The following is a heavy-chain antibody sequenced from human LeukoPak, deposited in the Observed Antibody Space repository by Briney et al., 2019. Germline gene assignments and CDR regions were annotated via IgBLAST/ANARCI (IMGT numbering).Heavy chain of an antibody. J-gene: IGHJ4*02. CDR1: GGSISSYY. CDR2: IYYSGST. D-gene: IGHD4-17*01. Sequence: SETLSLTCTVSGGSISSYYWSWIRQPPGKGLEWIGYIYYSGSTNYNPSLKSRVTISVDTSKNQFSLKLSSVTAADTAVYYCARPTVTTFPDYWGQGTLVTVSS. CDR3: ARPTVTTFPDY. V-gene: IGHV4-59*08.